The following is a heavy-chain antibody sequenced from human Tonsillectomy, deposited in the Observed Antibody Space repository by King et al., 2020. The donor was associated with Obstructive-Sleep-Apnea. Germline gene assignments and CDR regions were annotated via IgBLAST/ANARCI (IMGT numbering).Heavy chain of an antibody. J-gene: IGHJ4*02. Sequence: QLVQSGGEVKEPGASVKVSCKNSGYTFTSYGISWVRQAPGQGLEWVGWISGYNAMTNYAQKFRDRVTMTIDSFTTTVNMEFRNLRSDDTAVYYCARDLISSCREYWGQGPLVTVSS. D-gene: IGHD2-2*01. V-gene: IGHV1-18*01. CDR1: GYTFTSYG. CDR3: ARDLISSCREY. CDR2: ISGYNAMT.